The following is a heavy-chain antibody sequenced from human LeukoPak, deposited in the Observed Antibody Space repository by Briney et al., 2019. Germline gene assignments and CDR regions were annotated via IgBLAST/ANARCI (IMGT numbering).Heavy chain of an antibody. D-gene: IGHD3-10*01. CDR3: ARRITLIRGVSEGPGFDP. CDR1: GYTFTDYY. CDR2: INPNIGAT. V-gene: IGHV1-2*02. Sequence: ASVKVSCKASGYTFTDYYIHWVRQAPGQGLEWMGYINPNIGATKYAQTFQGRVTMTRDTSTTTVYLELSRLRSDDTAVYYCARRITLIRGVSEGPGFDPWGQGTLVRVSS. J-gene: IGHJ5*02.